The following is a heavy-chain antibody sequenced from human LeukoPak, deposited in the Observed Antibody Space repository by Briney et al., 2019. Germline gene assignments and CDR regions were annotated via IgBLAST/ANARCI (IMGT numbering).Heavy chain of an antibody. D-gene: IGHD3-16*01. Sequence: GGSLRLSCAASGFTFSTYAMHWVRQAPGKGLEWVALIRFDGSDKYYADSVKGRFTISRDNSKKTLYLQMNSLRVEDTAVYYCAKDALGGDSFDYWGQGTLVTVSS. V-gene: IGHV3-30*02. CDR1: GFTFSTYA. CDR2: IRFDGSDK. CDR3: AKDALGGDSFDY. J-gene: IGHJ4*02.